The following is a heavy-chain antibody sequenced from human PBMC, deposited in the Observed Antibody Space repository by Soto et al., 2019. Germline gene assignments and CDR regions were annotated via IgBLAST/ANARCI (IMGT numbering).Heavy chain of an antibody. CDR1: GFTFSSYA. J-gene: IGHJ4*02. CDR3: GRCTSTSCHLGSDY. D-gene: IGHD2-2*01. Sequence: GGSLRLSCAASGFTFSSYAINWVRQAPGKGLEWVALXSYXXSXXXXXDXXXGRFTISRDSSTNTLFLQMNSLRAADTAVYYCGRCTSTSCHLGSDYWGQGTLVTVSS. CDR2: XSYXXSXX. V-gene: IGHV3-30-3*01.